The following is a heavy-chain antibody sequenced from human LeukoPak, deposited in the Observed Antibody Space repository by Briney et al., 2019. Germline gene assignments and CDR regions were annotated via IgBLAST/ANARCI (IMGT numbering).Heavy chain of an antibody. V-gene: IGHV3-9*01. CDR2: ISWNSGNI. Sequence: GGFLRLSCAASGFTFDDYAMHWVRQAPGKGLEWFSGISWNSGNIGYADSVKGRFTISRDNAKNSLFLQMNSLRAEDTALYYCAKDYCSSTTCYYNYWGQGTLVTVSS. J-gene: IGHJ4*02. CDR1: GFTFDDYA. CDR3: AKDYCSSTTCYYNY. D-gene: IGHD2-2*01.